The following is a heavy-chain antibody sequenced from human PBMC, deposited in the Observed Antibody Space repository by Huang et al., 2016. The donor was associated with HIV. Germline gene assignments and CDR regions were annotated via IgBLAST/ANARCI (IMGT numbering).Heavy chain of an antibody. CDR3: ATSTPMLGESGGWSGKVVITENVPYVD. D-gene: IGHD3-22*01. J-gene: IGHJ4*02. CDR1: GDSFTSLP. Sequence: QVHLVQSGAEVKKPGSSVKVSCKASGDSFTSLPINWVRQAPGQGLEWRGGRVPMLVSAHYEKKGRGRVTISADESTSTSYMELSRLRSDDTAMYYCATSTPMLGESGGWSGKVVITENVPYVDWGQGTLVTVSS. V-gene: IGHV1-69*01. CDR2: RVPMLVSA.